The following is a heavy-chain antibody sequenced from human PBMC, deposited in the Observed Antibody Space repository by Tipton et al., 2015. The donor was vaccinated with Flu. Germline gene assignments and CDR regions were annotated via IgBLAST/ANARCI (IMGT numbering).Heavy chain of an antibody. J-gene: IGHJ3*02. CDR3: ARGYCSGGNCYNAFDI. V-gene: IGHV4-59*01. Sequence: TLSLTCTVSGGSISSYYWSWIRQPPGKGLEWIGYIYYSGSTYYNPSLKSRVTTSVDTSKNQFSLKLSSVTAADTAVYYCARGYCSGGNCYNAFDIWGQGTMVTVSS. CDR1: GGSISSYY. D-gene: IGHD2-15*01. CDR2: IYYSGST.